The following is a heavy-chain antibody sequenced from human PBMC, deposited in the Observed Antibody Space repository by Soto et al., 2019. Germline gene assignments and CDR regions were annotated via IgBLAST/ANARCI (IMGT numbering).Heavy chain of an antibody. V-gene: IGHV1-18*01. D-gene: IGHD1-1*01. Sequence: ASVNVSCKASNYLFGAFGISWVRQAPGQGLEWMGWITPYNGDTHYAEKFQDRVTMSADKSTTTAYMEVRSLTTHDTAVYYCARISGRPHDFAVWREGTVVTVSS. CDR3: ARISGRPHDFAV. CDR1: NYLFGAFG. J-gene: IGHJ3*01. CDR2: ITPYNGDT.